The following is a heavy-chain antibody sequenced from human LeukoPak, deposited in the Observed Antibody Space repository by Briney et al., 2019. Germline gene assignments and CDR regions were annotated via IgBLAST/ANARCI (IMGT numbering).Heavy chain of an antibody. Sequence: KESGPALVKPTQTLTLTCTFPGFSLSTSGMRVSWIRQPPGKALEWLARIDWDDDKFYSTSLKTRLTISKDTSKNQVVLTMTNMDPVDTATYYCARHSGSYWFDPWGQGTLVTVSS. V-gene: IGHV2-70*04. CDR3: ARHSGSYWFDP. D-gene: IGHD1-26*01. J-gene: IGHJ5*02. CDR1: GFSLSTSGMR. CDR2: IDWDDDK.